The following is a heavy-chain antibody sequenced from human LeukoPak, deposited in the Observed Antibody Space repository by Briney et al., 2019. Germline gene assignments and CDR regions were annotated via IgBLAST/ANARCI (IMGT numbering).Heavy chain of an antibody. Sequence: ASVKVSCKASGYTFTGYYMHWVRQAPGQGLEWMGRINPNSGGTNYAQKFQGRVTMTRDTSISTAYMELSRLRSDDTAVYYCARGRSNAGRPLDYWGQGTLVTVSS. J-gene: IGHJ4*02. V-gene: IGHV1-2*06. CDR1: GYTFTGYY. CDR3: ARGRSNAGRPLDY. CDR2: INPNSGGT.